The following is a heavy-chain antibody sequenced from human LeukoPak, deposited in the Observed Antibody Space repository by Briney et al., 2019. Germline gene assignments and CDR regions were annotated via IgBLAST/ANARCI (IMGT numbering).Heavy chain of an antibody. Sequence: ASVKVSCEASGGTFSSYAISWVRQAPGQGLEWMGGIIPIFGTANYAQKFQGRVTITADESTSTAYMELSSLRSEDTAVYYCASLDYYGSGSYSYYFDYWGQGTLVTVSS. CDR3: ASLDYYGSGSYSYYFDY. CDR2: IIPIFGTA. J-gene: IGHJ4*02. CDR1: GGTFSSYA. V-gene: IGHV1-69*13. D-gene: IGHD3-10*01.